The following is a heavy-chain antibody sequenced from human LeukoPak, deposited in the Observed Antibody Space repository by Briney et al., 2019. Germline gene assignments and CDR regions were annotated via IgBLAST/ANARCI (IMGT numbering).Heavy chain of an antibody. CDR1: GGSISSYY. CDR3: ARLRIDAFDI. V-gene: IGHV4-59*01. D-gene: IGHD4-17*01. J-gene: IGHJ3*02. CDR2: IYYSGST. Sequence: SETLSLTCTVSGGSISSYYWSRIRQPPGKGLEWIGYIYYSGSTNYNPSLKSRVTISVDTSKNQFSLKLSSVTAADTAVYYCARLRIDAFDIWGQGTMVTVSS.